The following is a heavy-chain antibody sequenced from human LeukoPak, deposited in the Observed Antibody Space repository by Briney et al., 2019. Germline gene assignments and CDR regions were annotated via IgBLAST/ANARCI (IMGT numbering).Heavy chain of an antibody. CDR3: AREGPYYYDSSGYYPFDY. Sequence: GRSLRLSCAASGFTFSSYGMNWVRQAAGEWLEWVSSISSSSSYIYYADSVKGPFTISRDNANNSLYLQMNSLRAEDTAVYYCAREGPYYYDSSGYYPFDYWGQGTLVTVSS. CDR1: GFTFSSYG. V-gene: IGHV3-21*01. CDR2: ISSSSSYI. J-gene: IGHJ4*02. D-gene: IGHD3-22*01.